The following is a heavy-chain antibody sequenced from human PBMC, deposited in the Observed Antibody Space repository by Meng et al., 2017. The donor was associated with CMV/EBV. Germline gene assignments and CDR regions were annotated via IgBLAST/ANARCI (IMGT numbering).Heavy chain of an antibody. J-gene: IGHJ4*02. CDR1: GYTFNTFG. V-gene: IGHV1-18*01. CDR2: ISGYNGVT. CDR3: ARDASFYYDSTGYHSAY. Sequence: QVQLLQSGAEVKKPGASVKVSCKASGYTFNTFGISWVRQAPGQGLEWMGWISGYNGVTNYAPKMQGKVTMTTDPSTSTAYLELRSLRSDDTAVYFCARDASFYYDSTGYHSAYWGQGTLVTVSS. D-gene: IGHD3-22*01.